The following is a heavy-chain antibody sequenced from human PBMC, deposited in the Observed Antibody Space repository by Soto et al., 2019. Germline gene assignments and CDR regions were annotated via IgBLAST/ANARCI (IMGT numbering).Heavy chain of an antibody. CDR1: GFAFNSYN. J-gene: IGHJ3*02. V-gene: IGHV3-21*01. CDR3: ARDKDYYAFDI. D-gene: IGHD3-10*01. CDR2: ISSSSNYI. Sequence: GGSLRLSCAASGFAFNSYNMNWVRQAPGKGLEWVSSISSSSNYIYYADSVKGRFTISRDTAKNSLYLQMNSLRAEDTAVYYCARDKDYYAFDIWGQGTMDTGSS.